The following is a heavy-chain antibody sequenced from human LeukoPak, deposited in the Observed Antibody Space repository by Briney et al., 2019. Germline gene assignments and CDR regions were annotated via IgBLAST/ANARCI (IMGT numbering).Heavy chain of an antibody. J-gene: IGHJ4*02. CDR2: ISASGDGT. CDR3: AKSRDSRYDYFDY. Sequence: PGGSLRLSCAASGFTFSSYAISWVRQAPGEGLEWVSAISASGDGTYYADSVKGRFTISRDNFENTLYLQMNSLRAEDTAVYYCAKSRDSRYDYFDYRGQGILVTVSS. V-gene: IGHV3-23*01. D-gene: IGHD2-15*01. CDR1: GFTFSSYA.